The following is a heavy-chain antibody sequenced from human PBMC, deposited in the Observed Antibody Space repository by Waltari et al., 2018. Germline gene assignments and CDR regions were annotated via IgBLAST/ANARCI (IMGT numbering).Heavy chain of an antibody. Sequence: EVQLVESGGGVVRPGGPLRLSCAASGFTFDDYGMSWVRQAPGKGVGWVVGISWNSGSTGYTDSVKGRFTISRDNAKNSLNLQINSLRAEDTALYHCARDLREIWSDAFDIWGQGTMVTVSS. CDR2: ISWNSGST. CDR3: ARDLREIWSDAFDI. D-gene: IGHD2-8*02. CDR1: GFTFDDYG. J-gene: IGHJ3*02. V-gene: IGHV3-20*01.